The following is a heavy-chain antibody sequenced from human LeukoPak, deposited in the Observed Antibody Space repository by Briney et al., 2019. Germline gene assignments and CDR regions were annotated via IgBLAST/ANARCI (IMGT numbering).Heavy chain of an antibody. V-gene: IGHV4-59*01. CDR3: ARFVASEHYGDSVKNYFDY. D-gene: IGHD4-17*01. CDR2: IYYSGST. J-gene: IGHJ4*02. CDR1: GGSISSYY. Sequence: SETLSLTCTVSGGSISSYYWSWIRQPPVKGLEWIGYIYYSGSTNYNPSLKSRVTISVDTSKNQFSLKLSSVTAADTAVYYCARFVASEHYGDSVKNYFDYWGQGTLVTVSS.